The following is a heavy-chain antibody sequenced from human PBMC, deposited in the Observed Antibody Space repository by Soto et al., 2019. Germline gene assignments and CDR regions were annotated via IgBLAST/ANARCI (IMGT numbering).Heavy chain of an antibody. D-gene: IGHD6-13*01. Sequence: QVQLVESGGGVVQPGRSLRLTCAASGFTFRSYVIHWVRQAPGKGLEWVAVISQDGNIKYYADSVKGRFTISRDNPKNTLSLQMNSLRPEDTAVYYCVRNLAPSEDHDAFDLWGQGTMVTVSS. CDR3: VRNLAPSEDHDAFDL. CDR1: GFTFRSYV. CDR2: ISQDGNIK. J-gene: IGHJ3*01. V-gene: IGHV3-30-3*01.